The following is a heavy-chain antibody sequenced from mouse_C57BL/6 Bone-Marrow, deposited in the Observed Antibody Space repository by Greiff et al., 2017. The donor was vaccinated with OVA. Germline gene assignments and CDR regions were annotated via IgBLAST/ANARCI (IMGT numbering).Heavy chain of an antibody. CDR1: GFSLTSYG. Sequence: VQLQQSGPGLVAPSQSLSITWTVSGFSLTSYGVNWVRQPPGKGLEWLVVIWSDGSTTYNSALKSSLSISKDNSKSQVFLKMNSLQTDDTAMYYCARHGVVARYAMDYWGQGTSVTVSS. D-gene: IGHD1-1*01. J-gene: IGHJ4*01. CDR3: ARHGVVARYAMDY. V-gene: IGHV2-6-1*01. CDR2: IWSDGST.